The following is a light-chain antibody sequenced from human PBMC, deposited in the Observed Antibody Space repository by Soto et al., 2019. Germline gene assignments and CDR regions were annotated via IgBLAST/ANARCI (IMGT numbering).Light chain of an antibody. CDR1: QSISCY. CDR3: QQSYSTPSIT. J-gene: IGKJ5*01. CDR2: AAS. Sequence: DIQMTQSPSSLSASVGGRVTITCRASQSISCYLSWYQQKPGKAPKLLIYAASSLQSGGTSRFSGRGSGTDVTLNISSQQPEDVATYYCQQSYSTPSITCGQGTRLEIK. V-gene: IGKV1-39*01.